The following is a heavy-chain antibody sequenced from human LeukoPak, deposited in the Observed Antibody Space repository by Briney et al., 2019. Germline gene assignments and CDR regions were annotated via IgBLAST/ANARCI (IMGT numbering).Heavy chain of an antibody. CDR2: IIPILGIA. Sequence: ASVKVSCKASGGTFSSYAISWVRQAPGQGLEWMGRIIPILGIANYAQKFQGRVAMARDTSTTTVYMELSNLRSEDTAVYYCASEGTTGSGWKNWGQGTLVTVSS. CDR3: ASEGTTGSGWKN. CDR1: GGTFSSYA. V-gene: IGHV1-69*04. J-gene: IGHJ4*02. D-gene: IGHD6-19*01.